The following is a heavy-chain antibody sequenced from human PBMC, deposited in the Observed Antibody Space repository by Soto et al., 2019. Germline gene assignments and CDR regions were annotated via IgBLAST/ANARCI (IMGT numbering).Heavy chain of an antibody. V-gene: IGHV3-49*03. J-gene: IGHJ4*02. D-gene: IGHD6-13*01. CDR3: AISYKGYTIIDH. CDR2: IRDKAYGGTT. CDR1: GFSVGDYV. Sequence: PGGSLRLSCTTSGFSVGDYVLSWFRQAPGKALEWVGFIRDKAYGGTTEYAASVTGRFTISRDDSKSIADLQMNSLKTEDTAVYFCAISYKGYTIIDHWGQGALVTVSS.